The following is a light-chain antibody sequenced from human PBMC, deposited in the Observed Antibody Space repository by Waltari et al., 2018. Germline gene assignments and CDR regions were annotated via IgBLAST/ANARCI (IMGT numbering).Light chain of an antibody. CDR2: GAS. CDR3: QQYNNLWT. J-gene: IGKJ1*01. CDR1: QSVSSN. Sequence: IVMTQSPATLSVSPGESATLSCRASQSVSSNLAWYQQKPGQAPRLLIYGASTRATGIPARFSGSGAETEFTLTISSLQSEDFAVYYWQQYNNLWTFGQGTKVEIK. V-gene: IGKV3-15*01.